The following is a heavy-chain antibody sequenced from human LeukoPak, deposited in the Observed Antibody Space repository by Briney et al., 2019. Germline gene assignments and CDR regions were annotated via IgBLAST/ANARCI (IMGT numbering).Heavy chain of an antibody. J-gene: IGHJ5*02. Sequence: SSETLSLTCTVSGGSISSYYWSWIRQPPGKGLEWIGYIYYSGSTNHNPSLKCRVTISVDTSKNQFSLKLSSVTAADTAVYYCAGTAWLQLWPWFDPWGQGTLVTVSS. V-gene: IGHV4-59*08. CDR2: IYYSGST. D-gene: IGHD5-24*01. CDR3: AGTAWLQLWPWFDP. CDR1: GGSISSYY.